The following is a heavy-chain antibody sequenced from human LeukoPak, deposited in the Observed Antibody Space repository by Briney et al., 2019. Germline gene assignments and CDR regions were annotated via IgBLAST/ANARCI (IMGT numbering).Heavy chain of an antibody. D-gene: IGHD4-17*01. CDR2: IYYSGST. J-gene: IGHJ6*02. CDR1: GGSISSYY. CDR3: ARDRRDYGDPISYGMDV. V-gene: IGHV4-59*06. Sequence: PSETLSLTCTVSGGSISSYYWSWIRQHPGKGLEWIGYIYYSGSTYYNPSLKSRVTISVDTSKNQFSLKLSSVTAADTAVYYCARDRRDYGDPISYGMDVWGQGTTVTVSS.